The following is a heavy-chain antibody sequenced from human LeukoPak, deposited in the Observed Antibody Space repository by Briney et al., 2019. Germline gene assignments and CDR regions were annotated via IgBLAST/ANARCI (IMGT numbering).Heavy chain of an antibody. CDR2: IDYSGSI. Sequence: SETLSLTCTVSGDSISTYYWSWIRQPPGKGLEWIGYIDYSGSINYNPSLKSRLTISVDTSKSRFSLNLSSVTAADTAVYYCARDKSSSREAFDPWGQGALVTVSS. V-gene: IGHV4-59*01. CDR1: GDSISTYY. CDR3: ARDKSSSREAFDP. J-gene: IGHJ5*02. D-gene: IGHD6-13*01.